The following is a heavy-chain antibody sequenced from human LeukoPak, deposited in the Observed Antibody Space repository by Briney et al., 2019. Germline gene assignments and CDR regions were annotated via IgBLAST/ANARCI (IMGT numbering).Heavy chain of an antibody. J-gene: IGHJ5*02. CDR3: ARDPDYVWGSYPPGGWFDP. D-gene: IGHD3-16*02. CDR2: INPNSGGT. CDR1: GYTFTSYY. Sequence: GASVKVSCKASGYTFTSYYIHWVRQAPGQGLEWVGWINPNSGGTNYAQKFQGRVTMSRDTSISTAYMELSRLRSDDTAVYYCARDPDYVWGSYPPGGWFDPWGQGTLVTVSS. V-gene: IGHV1-2*02.